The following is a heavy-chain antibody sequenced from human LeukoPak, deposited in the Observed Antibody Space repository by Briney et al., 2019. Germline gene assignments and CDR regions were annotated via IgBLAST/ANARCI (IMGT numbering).Heavy chain of an antibody. CDR2: IRSDGSEG. Sequence: GSLRLSCAASGFTFSTYWMSWVRQAPGKGLEWVANIRSDGSEGYYVDSVKGQFTISRDSAKNSLYLQLSGLRVEDTAVYYCARGGGDFGNWFDPWGQGTPVTVSS. CDR1: GFTFSTYW. CDR3: ARGGGDFGNWFDP. D-gene: IGHD2-21*01. V-gene: IGHV3-7*01. J-gene: IGHJ5*02.